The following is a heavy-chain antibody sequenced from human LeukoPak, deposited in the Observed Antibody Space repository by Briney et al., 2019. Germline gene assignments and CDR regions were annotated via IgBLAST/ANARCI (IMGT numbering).Heavy chain of an antibody. J-gene: IGHJ4*02. CDR2: IISNGDST. CDR3: VKSSSTWYIFDS. Sequence: PGGSLRLSCSASGFTFSGYAMHWVRQAPGKGLQYVSAIISNGDSTYYSDSVKGRFTISRDNSKNTLYLQMSSLRVDDTAIYYCVKSSSTWYIFDSWGQGTLVTVAS. CDR1: GFTFSGYA. V-gene: IGHV3-64D*09. D-gene: IGHD6-13*01.